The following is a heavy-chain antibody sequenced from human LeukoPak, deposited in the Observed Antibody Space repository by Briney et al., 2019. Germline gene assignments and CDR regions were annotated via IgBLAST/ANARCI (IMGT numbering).Heavy chain of an antibody. D-gene: IGHD1-26*01. CDR2: IYYSGST. Sequence: PSETLSLTCTVSGGSISSSSYYWGWIRQPPGKGLEWIGSIYYSGSTYYNPSLKSRVTISVDTSKNQFSLKLSSVTAADTAVYYCARPSGSYYGDYYYMDVWGKGTTVTVSS. CDR1: GGSISSSSYY. CDR3: ARPSGSYYGDYYYMDV. J-gene: IGHJ6*03. V-gene: IGHV4-39*01.